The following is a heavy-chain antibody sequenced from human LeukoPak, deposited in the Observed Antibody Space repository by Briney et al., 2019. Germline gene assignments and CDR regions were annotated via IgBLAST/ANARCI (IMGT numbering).Heavy chain of an antibody. V-gene: IGHV4-34*01. CDR1: GASLRGSY. CDR3: ARGGNGWYFDL. CDR2: IDHSGST. Sequence: PSETLSLTCAVQGASLRGSYWSWIRQPPGKGLQWIGQIDHSGSTHSIPTLKSRVTISLDTSQSQVSLKVNSVTAADTAVYFCARGGNGWYFDLWGRGTLVTVSS. J-gene: IGHJ2*01. D-gene: IGHD1-14*01.